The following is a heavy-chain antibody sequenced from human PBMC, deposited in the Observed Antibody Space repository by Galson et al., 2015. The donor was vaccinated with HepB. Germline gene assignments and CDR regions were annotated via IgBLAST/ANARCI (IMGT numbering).Heavy chain of an antibody. CDR2: ISYDGSNK. Sequence: SLRLSCAASGFTFSSYAMHWVRQAPGKGLEWVAVISYDGSNKYYADSVKGRFTISRDNSKNTLYLQMNSLRAEDTAVYYCASFGIAVAGNFDYWGQGTLVTVSS. J-gene: IGHJ4*02. CDR1: GFTFSSYA. CDR3: ASFGIAVAGNFDY. D-gene: IGHD6-19*01. V-gene: IGHV3-30*04.